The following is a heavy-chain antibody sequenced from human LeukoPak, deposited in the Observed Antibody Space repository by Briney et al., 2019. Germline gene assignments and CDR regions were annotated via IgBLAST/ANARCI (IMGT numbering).Heavy chain of an antibody. J-gene: IGHJ5*02. CDR2: INPNSGGT. CDR3: ARKLDILTGLSPRNWFDP. V-gene: IGHV1-2*02. D-gene: IGHD3-9*01. CDR1: GYTFTGYY. Sequence: GASVKVSCKASGYTFTGYYMHWVRQAPGQGLEWMGWINPNSGGTNYAQKFQGRVTMTRDTSISTAYMELSRLRSDDTAVYYCARKLDILTGLSPRNWFDPWGQGTLVTVSS.